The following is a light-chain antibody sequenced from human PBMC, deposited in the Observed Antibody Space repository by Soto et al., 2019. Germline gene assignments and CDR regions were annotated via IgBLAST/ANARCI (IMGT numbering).Light chain of an antibody. CDR3: QQYGSSPPYT. CDR2: GAS. J-gene: IGKJ2*01. V-gene: IGKV3-20*01. Sequence: EIVLTQSPGTLSLSPGERATLSCGASQSVGSSYLAWYQQKPGQAPRLLIYGASSRATGIPDRFSGSGSGADFTLTISRLEPEDFAVYYCQQYGSSPPYTFGQGTKLEIK. CDR1: QSVGSSY.